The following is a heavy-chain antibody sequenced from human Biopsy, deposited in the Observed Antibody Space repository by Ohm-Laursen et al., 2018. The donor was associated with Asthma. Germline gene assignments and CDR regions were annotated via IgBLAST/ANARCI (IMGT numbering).Heavy chain of an antibody. Sequence: SDTPSLTCSLSSGSGGYMRSGNYYWGWIRQPPGKGLEWIGSIYYSGTTYYNPSPESRVTVSADTSKNQFSLKLTSVTAADTAVYYCVRGSSSWHHGPFHYYYGLDVWGQGTTATVSS. CDR2: IYYSGTT. CDR1: SGSGGYMRSGNYY. CDR3: VRGSSSWHHGPFHYYYGLDV. V-gene: IGHV4-39*01. D-gene: IGHD6-13*01. J-gene: IGHJ6*02.